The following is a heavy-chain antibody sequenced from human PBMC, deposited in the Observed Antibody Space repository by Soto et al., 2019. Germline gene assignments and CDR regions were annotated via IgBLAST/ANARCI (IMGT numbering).Heavy chain of an antibody. Sequence: QVQLVESGGGVVQPGRSLRLSCAASGFTFSSYGMHWVRQAPGKGLEWVAVIWYDGSSEYYADSVKGRFTISRDNSKNTSFLQMNNLRPDDTAVYFCARDGFSLYIIPSELDCWGQGTLVTVSS. CDR2: IWYDGSSE. D-gene: IGHD3-10*01. V-gene: IGHV3-33*01. CDR1: GFTFSSYG. CDR3: ARDGFSLYIIPSELDC. J-gene: IGHJ4*02.